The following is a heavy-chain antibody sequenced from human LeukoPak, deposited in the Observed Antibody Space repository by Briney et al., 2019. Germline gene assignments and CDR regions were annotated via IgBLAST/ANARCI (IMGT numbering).Heavy chain of an antibody. CDR2: IIPIFGTA. CDR1: GGTFISYA. Sequence: SVKVSCKASGGTFISYAISWVRQAPGQGLEWMGGIIPIFGTANYAQKFQGRVTITADESTSTAYMELSSLRSEDTAVYYCATFASTSLAYCGGDCYGGGYWGQGTLVTVSS. V-gene: IGHV1-69*13. D-gene: IGHD2-21*01. CDR3: ATFASTSLAYCGGDCYGGGY. J-gene: IGHJ4*02.